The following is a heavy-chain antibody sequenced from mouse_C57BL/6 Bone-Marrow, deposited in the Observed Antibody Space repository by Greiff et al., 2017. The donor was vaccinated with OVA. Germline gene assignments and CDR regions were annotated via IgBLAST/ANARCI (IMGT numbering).Heavy chain of an antibody. CDR1: GFTFSDFY. Sequence: EVNLVESGGGLVQSGRSLRLSCATSGFTFSDFYMEWVRQAPGKGLEWIAASRNKANDYTTEYSASVKGRFIVSRDTSQSILYLQMNALRAEDTAIYYCARDATTSYWYLDVWGTGTTVTVSS. CDR3: ARDATTSYWYLDV. V-gene: IGHV7-1*01. CDR2: SRNKANDYTT. J-gene: IGHJ1*03. D-gene: IGHD6-1*01.